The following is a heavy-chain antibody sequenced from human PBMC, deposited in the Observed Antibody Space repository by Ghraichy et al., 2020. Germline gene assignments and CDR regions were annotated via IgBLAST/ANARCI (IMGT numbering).Heavy chain of an antibody. CDR3: ARSSL. V-gene: IGHV3-7*03. J-gene: IGHJ4*02. Sequence: GESLNISCVASGFTSSDSWMSWVRQAPGKGLEWVASINQDGTERYYVDSVKGRFIISRDIAKNSLFLQMNSLRVEDSAVYYCARSSLWGQGILVTVSS. CDR1: GFTSSDSW. CDR2: INQDGTER.